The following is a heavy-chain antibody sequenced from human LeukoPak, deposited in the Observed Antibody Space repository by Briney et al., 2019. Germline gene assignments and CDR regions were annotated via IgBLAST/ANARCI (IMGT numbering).Heavy chain of an antibody. V-gene: IGHV3-74*01. D-gene: IGHD6-13*01. Sequence: GGSLRLSCAASGFTFSSYWMHWVRQAPGKGLVSVSHINNDGSYTSYADSGKGRFTISRDNAKNTLYLQMNSLRAEDTAVYYCAKAAAGHSDYFDYWGQGALVTVSS. CDR3: AKAAAGHSDYFDY. CDR2: INNDGSYT. CDR1: GFTFSSYW. J-gene: IGHJ4*02.